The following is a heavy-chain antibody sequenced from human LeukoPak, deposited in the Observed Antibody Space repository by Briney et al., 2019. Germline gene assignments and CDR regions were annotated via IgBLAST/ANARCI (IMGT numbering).Heavy chain of an antibody. V-gene: IGHV1-2*02. CDR3: ARLAGSSWYFDY. CDR2: TNPNSGGT. Sequence: GASVKVSCKASGYTFTGYYMHWVRQAPGQGLEWMGWTNPNSGGTNYAQKFQGRVTMTRDTSISTAYMELSRLRSDDTAVYYCARLAGSSWYFDYWGQGTLVTVSS. D-gene: IGHD6-13*01. J-gene: IGHJ4*02. CDR1: GYTFTGYY.